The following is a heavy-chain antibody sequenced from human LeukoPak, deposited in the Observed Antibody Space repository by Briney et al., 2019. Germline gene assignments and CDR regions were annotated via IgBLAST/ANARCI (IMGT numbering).Heavy chain of an antibody. J-gene: IGHJ6*02. CDR2: IYSGGST. V-gene: IGHV3-66*01. CDR1: GFTFSDYY. D-gene: IGHD3-10*01. Sequence: PGGSLRLSCAASGFTFSDYYMSWIRQAPGKGLEWVSVIYSGGSTYYADSVKGRFTISRDNSKNTLYLQMNSLRAEDTAVYYCARVLPGGGYGMDVWGQGTTVTVSS. CDR3: ARVLPGGGYGMDV.